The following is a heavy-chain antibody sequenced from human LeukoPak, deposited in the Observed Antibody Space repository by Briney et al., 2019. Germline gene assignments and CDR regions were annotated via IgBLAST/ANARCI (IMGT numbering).Heavy chain of an antibody. CDR3: ARAGATFDYYDSSGYHGLDY. D-gene: IGHD3-22*01. V-gene: IGHV1-69*13. J-gene: IGHJ4*02. CDR2: IIPIFGTA. CDR1: GGTFSSYA. Sequence: ASVKVSCKASGGTFSSYAISWVRQAPGQGLEWMGGIIPIFGTANYAQKFQGRVTITADESTSTAYTELSSLRSEDTAVYYCARAGATFDYYDSSGYHGLDYWGQGTLVTVSS.